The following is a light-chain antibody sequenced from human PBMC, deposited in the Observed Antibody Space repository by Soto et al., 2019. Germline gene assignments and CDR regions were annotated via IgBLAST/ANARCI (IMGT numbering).Light chain of an antibody. CDR3: SSYTSSSTLFV. J-gene: IGLJ1*01. V-gene: IGLV2-14*01. CDR1: SSDIGGYNY. Sequence: QSVLTQPASVSGSPGQAITISCTGTSSDIGGYNYVSWYQQHPGKAPKLMIYDVSNRPSGASNRFSGSKSGNTASLTISGLQAEDEDDYYCSSYTSSSTLFVFGTGTKVTVL. CDR2: DVS.